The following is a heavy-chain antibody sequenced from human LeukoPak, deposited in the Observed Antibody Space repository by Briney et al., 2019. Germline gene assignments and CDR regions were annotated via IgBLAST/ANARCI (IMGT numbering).Heavy chain of an antibody. CDR2: IYHSRST. V-gene: IGHV4-38-2*02. CDR3: ARGGLELFDAFDI. Sequence: SETLSLTCTVSGYSISSGYYWGWIRQPPGKGLEWIGSIYHSRSTYYNPSLKSRVTISVDTSKNQFSLKLSSVTAADTAVYYCARGGLELFDAFDIWGQGTMVTVSS. CDR1: GYSISSGYY. D-gene: IGHD1-7*01. J-gene: IGHJ3*02.